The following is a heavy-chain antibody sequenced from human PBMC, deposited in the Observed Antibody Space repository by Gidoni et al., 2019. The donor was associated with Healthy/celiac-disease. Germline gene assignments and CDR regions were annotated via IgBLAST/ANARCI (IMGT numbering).Heavy chain of an antibody. Sequence: EVQLLESGGGLVQPGGSLRLSCAASGCPFSSYAMSWVRQAPGKGLGWVSAITGSGGSTYYADSVKGRFTISRDNSKNTLYLQMNSLRAEDTAVYYCAKDRIPGTGYFQHWGQGTLVTVSS. CDR1: GCPFSSYA. CDR2: ITGSGGST. J-gene: IGHJ1*01. D-gene: IGHD1-20*01. V-gene: IGHV3-23*01. CDR3: AKDRIPGTGYFQH.